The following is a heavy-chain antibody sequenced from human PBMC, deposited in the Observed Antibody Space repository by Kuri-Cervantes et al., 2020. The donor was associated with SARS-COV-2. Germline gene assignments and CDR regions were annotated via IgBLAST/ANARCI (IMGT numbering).Heavy chain of an antibody. CDR3: ARSITMVRGVIIPRGPSDY. V-gene: IGHV1-2*05. CDR2: INPNSGGT. J-gene: IGHJ4*02. Sequence: ASVKVSCKASGYTFTGYYMHWVRQAPGQGLEWMGRINPNSGGTNYAQKFQGRVTMTRDTSISTAYMELSRLRSDDTVVYYCARSITMVRGVIIPRGPSDYWGQGTLVTVSS. CDR1: GYTFTGYY. D-gene: IGHD3-10*01.